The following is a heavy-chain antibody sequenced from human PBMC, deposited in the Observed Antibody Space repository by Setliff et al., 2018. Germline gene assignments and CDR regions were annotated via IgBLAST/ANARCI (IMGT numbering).Heavy chain of an antibody. CDR1: GFTVSPKY. J-gene: IGHJ4*02. CDR2: ITSSGTYV. Sequence: PGGSLRLSCAASGFTVSPKYMNWVRLAPGKGLEWVSSITSSGTYVYYADSVKGRFTISRDNVANSMYLQMNNLRVEDTAIYYCSRDREVGATTKLDYWGQGTLVTVSS. D-gene: IGHD1-26*01. CDR3: SRDREVGATTKLDY. V-gene: IGHV3-21*01.